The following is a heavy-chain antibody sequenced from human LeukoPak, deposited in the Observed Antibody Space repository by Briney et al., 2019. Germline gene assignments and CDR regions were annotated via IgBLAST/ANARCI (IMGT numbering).Heavy chain of an antibody. Sequence: GGSLKLSCAASGFTFSSYSMDWVRQAPGKGLEWVSSISSDSTYIYYADSVKGRFTMSRDNAKNSLYLQMNSLRAEDMAVYYCARDSDFCPRDWGQGTLVTVSS. D-gene: IGHD3-3*01. CDR3: ARDSDFCPRD. CDR2: ISSDSTYI. V-gene: IGHV3-21*01. J-gene: IGHJ4*02. CDR1: GFTFSSYS.